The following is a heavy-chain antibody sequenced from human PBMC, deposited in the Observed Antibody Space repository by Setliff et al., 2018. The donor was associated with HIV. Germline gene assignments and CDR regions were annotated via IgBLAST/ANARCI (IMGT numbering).Heavy chain of an antibody. CDR1: GGSFSGYY. J-gene: IGHJ4*02. CDR3: ARDVYRRGPYDY. V-gene: IGHV4-34*01. CDR2: INHSGST. D-gene: IGHD6-25*01. Sequence: KASETLSLTCAVYGGSFSGYYWSWIRQPPEKGLEWIGEINHSGSTNYNPSLKSRVTISVDTSKNQFSLKLSSVTAADTAVYYCARDVYRRGPYDYWGQGTLVTVSS.